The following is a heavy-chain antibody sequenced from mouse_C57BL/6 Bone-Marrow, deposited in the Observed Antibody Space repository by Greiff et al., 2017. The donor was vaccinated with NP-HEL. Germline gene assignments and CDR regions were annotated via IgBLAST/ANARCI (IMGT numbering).Heavy chain of an antibody. CDR3: ARHERTY. CDR1: GFTFSSYG. V-gene: IGHV5-6*01. CDR2: ISSGGSYT. Sequence: EVQLQQSGGDLVKPGGSLKLSCAASGFTFSSYGMSWVRQTPDKRLEWVATISSGGSYTYYPDSVKGRFTISRDNAKNTLYLQMSSLKSEDTAMYYCARHERTYWGQGTLVTVSA. J-gene: IGHJ3*01.